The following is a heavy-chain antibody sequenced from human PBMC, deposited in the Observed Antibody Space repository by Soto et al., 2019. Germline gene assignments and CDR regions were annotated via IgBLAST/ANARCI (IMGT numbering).Heavy chain of an antibody. CDR1: GASISGGDYY. CDR3: GRATYDSSTYYLDY. V-gene: IGHV4-30-4*01. Sequence: QVQLQESGPGLVKPSQTLSLTCTVSGASISGGDYYWTWIRQPPGKGLEWIGSIYYTGNTYSNPSLESRLSISVAPSNNQFALRLTSVTAPDTAIYYRGRATYDSSTYYLDYWGQGTLVTVSS. CDR2: IYYTGNT. D-gene: IGHD3-22*01. J-gene: IGHJ4*02.